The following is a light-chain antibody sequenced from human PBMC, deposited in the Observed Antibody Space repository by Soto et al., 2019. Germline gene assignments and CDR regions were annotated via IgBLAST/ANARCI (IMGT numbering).Light chain of an antibody. CDR2: KVS. Sequence: AVMTQTPLYLPVTLGQTAFISCRSNQSLVHSDGIAYFSWFQQRPGRSPRRLIYKVSNRDSGVPARFSGSGSGTDFALKISRVEAEDVGVYYCMQGTHWPITFGQGTRLEIK. CDR1: QSLVHSDGIAY. J-gene: IGKJ5*01. CDR3: MQGTHWPIT. V-gene: IGKV2-30*02.